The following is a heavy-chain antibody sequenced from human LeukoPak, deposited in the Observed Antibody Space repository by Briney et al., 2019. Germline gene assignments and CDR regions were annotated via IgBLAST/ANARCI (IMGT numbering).Heavy chain of an antibody. D-gene: IGHD6-19*01. CDR1: GFTFSSYW. CDR3: ARDGVAVADY. CDR2: INRDGRST. Sequence: GGSLRLSCAASGFTFSSYWMHGVRQVPGKGLVWVSRINRDGRSTSYADFVKGRFTISRDNAKNTLYLQMNSLRAEDTAVYYCARDGVAVADYWGQGTLVTVSS. J-gene: IGHJ4*02. V-gene: IGHV3-74*01.